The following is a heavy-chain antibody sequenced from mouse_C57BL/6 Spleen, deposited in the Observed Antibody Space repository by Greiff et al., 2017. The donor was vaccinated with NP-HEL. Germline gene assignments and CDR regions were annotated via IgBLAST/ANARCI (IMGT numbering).Heavy chain of an antibody. Sequence: VQLQQSGPELVKPGASVKISCKASGYSFTDYNMNWVKQSNGKSLEWIGVINPNYGTTSYNQKLKGKATLTVDQSSSTAYMQLNSLTSEDSAVYYCAGGVHYGSNLGYFDYWGQGTTLTVSS. J-gene: IGHJ2*01. CDR3: AGGVHYGSNLGYFDY. D-gene: IGHD1-1*01. CDR2: INPNYGTT. V-gene: IGHV1-39*01. CDR1: GYSFTDYN.